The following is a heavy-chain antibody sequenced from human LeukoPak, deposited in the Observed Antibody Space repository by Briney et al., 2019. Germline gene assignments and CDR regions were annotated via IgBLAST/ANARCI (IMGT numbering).Heavy chain of an antibody. Sequence: ASVEVSCKASGYTFTGYYMHWVRQAPGQGLEWMGLINPTGGSTGYAQKFQGRVTMTRDMSTSTDYMELSSLRCEDTAIYYCARDNSVGDNAWWFDPWGQGTLVTVSS. J-gene: IGHJ5*02. CDR2: INPTGGST. V-gene: IGHV1-46*01. CDR1: GYTFTGYY. CDR3: ARDNSVGDNAWWFDP. D-gene: IGHD1-26*01.